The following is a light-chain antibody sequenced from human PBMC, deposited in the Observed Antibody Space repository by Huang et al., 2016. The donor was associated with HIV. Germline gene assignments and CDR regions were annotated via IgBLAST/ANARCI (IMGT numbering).Light chain of an antibody. V-gene: IGKV1-NL1*01. J-gene: IGKJ1*01. CDR1: QAISKS. Sequence: DIQMTQSPSSLSASVGEKVSITCWASQAISKSLVWYQQQPGNAPKLLLYGASRLESGVSSRFSGSGSGTDYTLTISSLQPEDFATYYCQQYFSTPRTFGQGTKVEIK. CDR3: QQYFSTPRT. CDR2: GAS.